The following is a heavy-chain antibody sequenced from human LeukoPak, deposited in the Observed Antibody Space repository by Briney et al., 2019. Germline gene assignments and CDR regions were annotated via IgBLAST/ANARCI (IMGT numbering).Heavy chain of an antibody. CDR3: AGGGEANYYDTSGYYLYYY. Sequence: GASVKLSCKASGATFSNYAISWVRQAPGQRLEWMGRIIPIFGTTNYAQKFQGRVTITTDESTSTAYMELSSLRSEDTAVYYCAGGGEANYYDTSGYYLYYYWGQGTLVTVSS. CDR2: IIPIFGTT. V-gene: IGHV1-69*05. D-gene: IGHD3-22*01. CDR1: GATFSNYA. J-gene: IGHJ4*02.